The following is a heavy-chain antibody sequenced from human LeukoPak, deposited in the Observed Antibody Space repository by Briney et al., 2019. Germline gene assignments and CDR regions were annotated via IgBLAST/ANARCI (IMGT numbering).Heavy chain of an antibody. CDR3: AKRASSSWYVFYFDY. CDR1: GFTFSTYW. V-gene: IGHV3-7*01. Sequence: GGSLRLSCAASGFTFSTYWMSWVRQAPGKGLEWVANIKQDGSEKYYVDSVKGRFTISRDNAKNLLYLQMHSLRAEDTAVYYCAKRASSSWYVFYFDYWGQGTLVTVSS. CDR2: IKQDGSEK. D-gene: IGHD6-13*01. J-gene: IGHJ4*02.